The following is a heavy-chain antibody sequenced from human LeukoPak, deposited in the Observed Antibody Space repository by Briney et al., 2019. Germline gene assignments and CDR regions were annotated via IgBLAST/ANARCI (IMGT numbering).Heavy chain of an antibody. CDR2: IYHSGGT. CDR3: ARVGTYYRSLDS. CDR1: GGSINDAS. V-gene: IGHV4-59*01. D-gene: IGHD3-10*01. Sequence: SETLSLTCTVSGGSINDASWNWIRKPPGQGLEWIGYIYHSGGTNYNPSLKSRVTISLDTSKNQFSLKLSSVTAADTAVYYGARVGTYYRSLDSWGQGTLVTVSS. J-gene: IGHJ4*02.